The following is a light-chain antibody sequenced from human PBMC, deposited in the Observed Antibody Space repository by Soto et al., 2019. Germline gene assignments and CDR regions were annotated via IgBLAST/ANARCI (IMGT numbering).Light chain of an antibody. Sequence: DIQMTQSPSTLSASVGDRVTITCRASQSIGSWLAWYQQKPGKAPKLLIYYASSLESGVPSRFSGSGSGTEFTLTISSLQPDDFATYYCQQYNSYSLYTFGQGTKLEIK. J-gene: IGKJ2*01. CDR2: YAS. V-gene: IGKV1-5*01. CDR3: QQYNSYSLYT. CDR1: QSIGSW.